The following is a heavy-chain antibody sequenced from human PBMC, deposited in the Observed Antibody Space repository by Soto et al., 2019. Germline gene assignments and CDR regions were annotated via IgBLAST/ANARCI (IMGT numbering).Heavy chain of an antibody. CDR3: ARHKDCSGGSCNAVGYYYGLDV. CDR1: GGSISSHH. J-gene: IGHJ6*02. V-gene: IGHV4-39*01. D-gene: IGHD2-15*01. Sequence: SETLSLTCTVSGGSISSHHWGWIRQPPGKGLEWIGSIYHSGTTYYNPPLKSRVTISVDTSKNQFSLRLSSVTAADTAVYYCARHKDCSGGSCNAVGYYYGLDVWGQGTTVTVSS. CDR2: IYHSGTT.